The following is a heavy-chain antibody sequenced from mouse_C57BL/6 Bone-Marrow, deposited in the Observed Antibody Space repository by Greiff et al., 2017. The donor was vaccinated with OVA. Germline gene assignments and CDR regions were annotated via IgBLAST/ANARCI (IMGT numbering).Heavy chain of an antibody. CDR3: ARRGYYGSSLDMDY. J-gene: IGHJ4*01. V-gene: IGHV5-6*01. CDR1: GFTFSSYG. D-gene: IGHD1-1*01. CDR2: ISSGGSYT. Sequence: EVQLQESGGDLVKPGGSLKLSCAASGFTFSSYGMSWVRQTPDKRLEWVATISSGGSYTYYPDSVKGRFTISRDNAKNTLYLQMSSLKSEDTAMYYCARRGYYGSSLDMDYWGQGTSVTVSS.